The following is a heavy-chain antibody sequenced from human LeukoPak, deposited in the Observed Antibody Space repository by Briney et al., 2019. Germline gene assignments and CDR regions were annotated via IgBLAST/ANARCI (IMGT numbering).Heavy chain of an antibody. J-gene: IGHJ4*02. Sequence: GGSLRLSCAASGFTFSSYAMSWVRQAPGNRLEWVSAISGSGGSTYYADSVKGRFTISRDNSKNTLYLQMNSLRAEDTAVYYCAKPDYYGSGNFDYWGQGTLVTVSS. CDR1: GFTFSSYA. D-gene: IGHD3-10*01. CDR2: ISGSGGST. CDR3: AKPDYYGSGNFDY. V-gene: IGHV3-23*01.